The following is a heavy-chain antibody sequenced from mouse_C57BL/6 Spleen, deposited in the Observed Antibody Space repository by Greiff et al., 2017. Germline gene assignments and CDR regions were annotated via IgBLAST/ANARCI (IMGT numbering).Heavy chain of an antibody. J-gene: IGHJ3*01. Sequence: QVQLKQSGAELVRPGASVTLSCKASGYTFTDYEMHWVKQTPVHGLEWIGAIDPETGGTAYNQKFKGKAILTADKSSSTAYMELRSLTSEDSAVYYCTRRVITTVEAWFAYWGQGTLVTVSA. CDR3: TRRVITTVEAWFAY. V-gene: IGHV1-15*01. D-gene: IGHD1-1*01. CDR1: GYTFTDYE. CDR2: IDPETGGT.